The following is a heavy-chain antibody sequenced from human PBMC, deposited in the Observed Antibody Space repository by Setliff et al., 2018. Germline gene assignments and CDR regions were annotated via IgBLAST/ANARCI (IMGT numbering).Heavy chain of an antibody. D-gene: IGHD4-17*01. V-gene: IGHV1-2*02. CDR2: INPNSGDT. J-gene: IGHJ4*02. CDR1: GNTSTGYY. Sequence: ASVKVSCKASGNTSTGYYVHWLRQAPGQGLEWMGCINPNSGDTTFAQKFQGRVTITRDTSNSTDYMDLSRLTSDDTAVYYCAREVLSTVVAWDYWGQGTQVTVSS. CDR3: AREVLSTVVAWDY.